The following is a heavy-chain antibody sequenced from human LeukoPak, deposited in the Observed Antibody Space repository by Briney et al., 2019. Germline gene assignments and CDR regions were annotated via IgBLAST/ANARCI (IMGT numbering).Heavy chain of an antibody. CDR3: AVPISSLGSPYGMDV. V-gene: IGHV1-18*01. D-gene: IGHD2-15*01. CDR2: ISAYNGNT. CDR1: GYTFTSYG. J-gene: IGHJ6*02. Sequence: ASVKVSCKASGYTFTSYGISWVRQAPGQGLEWMGWISAYNGNTNYAQKLQGRVTMTTDTSTSTAYMELRSLRSDDTAVYYCAVPISSLGSPYGMDVWGQGTTVTVSS.